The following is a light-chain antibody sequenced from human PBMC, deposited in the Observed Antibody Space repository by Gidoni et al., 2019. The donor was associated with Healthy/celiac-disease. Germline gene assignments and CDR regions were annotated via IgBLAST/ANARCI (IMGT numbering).Light chain of an antibody. CDR2: EFS. Sequence: HSALTQPASVSGSSGQSITIFCTGTSSDVVGYNYVSGYQQHPGKAPKHMIYEFSNRPSGVSNRFSGSKSGNTASLNISRLQAEDEADYYCSSYTSSSSWVFGGGTKLTVL. CDR3: SSYTSSSSWV. J-gene: IGLJ3*02. V-gene: IGLV2-14*01. CDR1: SSDVVGYNY.